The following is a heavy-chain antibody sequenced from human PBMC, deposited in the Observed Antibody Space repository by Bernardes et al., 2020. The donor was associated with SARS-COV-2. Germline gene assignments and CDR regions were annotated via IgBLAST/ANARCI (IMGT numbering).Heavy chain of an antibody. J-gene: IGHJ4*02. CDR3: ARDVRGGTLDY. CDR1: GSSVSSGGYY. CDR2: IYYNGNT. Sequence: LSLTCTVFGSSVSSGGYYWSWIRQPPGKGLEWVGFIYYNGNTNYNPSLKSRVTISVDTSKNQLSLKLTSVTAADTAVYYCARDVRGGTLDYWGQGTPVTVSS. D-gene: IGHD2-15*01. V-gene: IGHV4-61*08.